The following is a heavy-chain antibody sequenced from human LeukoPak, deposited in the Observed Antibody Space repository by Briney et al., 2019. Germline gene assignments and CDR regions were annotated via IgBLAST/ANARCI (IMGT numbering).Heavy chain of an antibody. V-gene: IGHV4-39*07. CDR2: IYHSGSI. CDR1: GGSISSGSYY. CDR3: ARDRPLLGAWSWFDP. Sequence: PSQTLSPTCTVSGGSISSGSYYWSWIRQPPGKGLEWIGTIYHSGSIYYNPSLKSRVTIPVDTSKNQFSLKLSSVTAADTAVYYCARDRPLLGAWSWFDPWGQGTLVTVSS. J-gene: IGHJ5*02. D-gene: IGHD3-3*01.